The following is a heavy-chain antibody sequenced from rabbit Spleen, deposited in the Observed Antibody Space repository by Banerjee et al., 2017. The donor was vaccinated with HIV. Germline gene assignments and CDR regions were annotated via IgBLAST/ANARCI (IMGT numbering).Heavy chain of an antibody. J-gene: IGHJ4*01. CDR3: ARDLVAVIGWNFNL. CDR2: IYGDRSGST. D-gene: IGHD1-1*01. Sequence: QSLEESGGDLVKPEGSLTLTCTASGFSFSSSYYMCWVRQAPGKGLECIACIYGDRSGSTYYANWAKGRFTISRTSSTTVTLEMTNLTAADTATYFCARDLVAVIGWNFNLWGPGTLVTVS. V-gene: IGHV1S40*01. CDR1: GFSFSSSYY.